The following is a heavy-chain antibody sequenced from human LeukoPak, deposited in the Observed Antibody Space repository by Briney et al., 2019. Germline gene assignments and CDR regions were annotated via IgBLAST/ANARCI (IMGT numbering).Heavy chain of an antibody. CDR2: INPNGGGT. Sequence: GASVKVSCKASGYTFTGYYMHWVRQAPGQGLEWMGRINPNGGGTNYAQKFQGRVTMTRDTSISTAYMELSSLRSEDTALYYCARDRGGTGDFDYWGQGTLVTVSS. CDR1: GYTFTGYY. CDR3: ARDRGGTGDFDY. D-gene: IGHD1-1*01. J-gene: IGHJ4*02. V-gene: IGHV1-2*06.